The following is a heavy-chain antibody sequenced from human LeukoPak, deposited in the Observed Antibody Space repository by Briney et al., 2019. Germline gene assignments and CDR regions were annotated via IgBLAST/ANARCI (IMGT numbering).Heavy chain of an antibody. Sequence: PSETLSLTCTVSGGPISSSSYYWAWIRQPPGKGLEWIGSIYHSGRSYYNPSLKTRVTISVDTSKNQFSLKLSSVTAADTAVYYCATLPDYWGQGTLVTVSS. CDR2: IYHSGRS. CDR1: GGPISSSSYY. CDR3: ATLPDY. V-gene: IGHV4-39*07. J-gene: IGHJ4*02.